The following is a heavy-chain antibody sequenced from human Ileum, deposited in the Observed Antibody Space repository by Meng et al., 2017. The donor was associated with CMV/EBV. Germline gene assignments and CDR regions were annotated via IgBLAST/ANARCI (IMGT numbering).Heavy chain of an antibody. CDR2: IIPIFGTA. D-gene: IGHD2-15*01. V-gene: IGHV1-69*05. J-gene: IGHJ5*02. Sequence: ISWVRQAPGQGLEWMGGIIPIFGTANYAQKFQGRVTITTDESTSTAYMELSSLRSEDTAVYYCARGRRLRLGYCSGGSCPPGWWFDPWGQGTLVTVSS. CDR3: ARGRRLRLGYCSGGSCPPGWWFDP.